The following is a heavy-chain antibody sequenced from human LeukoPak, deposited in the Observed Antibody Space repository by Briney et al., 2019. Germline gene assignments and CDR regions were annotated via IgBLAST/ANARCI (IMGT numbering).Heavy chain of an antibody. CDR1: GGSISSYY. CDR3: ARLKLGAYFDI. D-gene: IGHD3-16*01. V-gene: IGHV4-59*08. J-gene: IGHJ2*01. CDR2: VYNSGDT. Sequence: PSETLSLTCTVSGGSISSYYWSWIRQSPGKGLEWVGYVYNSGDTGKNPSLKSRVTILLDTSKNQCSLKLTSVSAADTAVYYCARLKLGAYFDIWGRGTLVTVSS.